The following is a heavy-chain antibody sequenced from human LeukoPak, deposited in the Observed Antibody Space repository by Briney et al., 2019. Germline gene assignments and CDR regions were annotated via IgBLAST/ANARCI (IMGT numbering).Heavy chain of an antibody. CDR1: GGTFSSYA. J-gene: IGHJ5*02. D-gene: IGHD6-13*01. V-gene: IGHV1-69*06. Sequence: ASVKVSCKASGGTFSSYAISWVRQAHGQGLEWMGGIIPIFGTANYAQKFQGRVTITADKSTSTAYMELSSLRSEDTAVYYCARVFGVGQQLVVSWFDPWGQGTLVTVSS. CDR3: ARVFGVGQQLVVSWFDP. CDR2: IIPIFGTA.